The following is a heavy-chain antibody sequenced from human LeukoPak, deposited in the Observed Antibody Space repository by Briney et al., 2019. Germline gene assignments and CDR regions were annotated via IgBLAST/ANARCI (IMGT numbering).Heavy chain of an antibody. D-gene: IGHD4/OR15-4a*01. J-gene: IGHJ4*02. V-gene: IGHV3-20*04. Sequence: GGSLRLSCAASGFTFDDYGMSWVRQAPGKGLEWVSGINWNGGSTGYADSVKGRFTISRDNAKNSLYLQMNSLRAEDTALYYCAIAHTPNDYEYYFDYWGQGTLVTVSS. CDR3: AIAHTPNDYEYYFDY. CDR2: INWNGGST. CDR1: GFTFDDYG.